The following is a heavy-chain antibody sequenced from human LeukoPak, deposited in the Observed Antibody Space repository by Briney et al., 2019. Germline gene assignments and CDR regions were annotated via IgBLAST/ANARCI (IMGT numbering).Heavy chain of an antibody. CDR3: ARAWDIEQLVFGY. Sequence: KPGGSLRLSCAASGFTVSSNYMSWVRQAPGKGLEWVSYISSSGSTIYYADSVKGRFTISRDNAKNSLYLQMNSLRAEDTAVYYCARAWDIEQLVFGYWGQGTLVTVSS. J-gene: IGHJ4*02. D-gene: IGHD6-6*01. CDR1: GFTVSSNY. CDR2: ISSSGSTI. V-gene: IGHV3-11*04.